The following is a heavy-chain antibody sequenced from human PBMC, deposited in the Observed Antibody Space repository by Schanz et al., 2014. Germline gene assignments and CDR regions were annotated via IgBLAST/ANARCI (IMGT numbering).Heavy chain of an antibody. Sequence: QVQLVQSGAEVKKPGASVKVSCKASGYTFAVYYIHWVRQAPGQGLEWMGWINPNSGDTNYAQKLQGWVTMTRDTSISTAYMEVSRLKSDDTAVYYCARLSVAGRPHVNYWYFDLWGRGTLVTVSS. CDR2: INPNSGDT. V-gene: IGHV1-2*04. D-gene: IGHD6-19*01. CDR1: GYTFAVYY. J-gene: IGHJ2*01. CDR3: ARLSVAGRPHVNYWYFDL.